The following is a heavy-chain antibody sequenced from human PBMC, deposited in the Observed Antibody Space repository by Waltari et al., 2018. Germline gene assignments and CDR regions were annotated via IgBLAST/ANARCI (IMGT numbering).Heavy chain of an antibody. V-gene: IGHV1-46*01. CDR2: INPRGCST. J-gene: IGHJ6*02. Sequence: QVQLVQSGAEVKKPGASVKISCKKSEYTFTSSYVHWVRQAPGQGLEWMGIINPRGCSTIYAQKFQGRVTMTRDTSTSTVYMELSSLRSEDTAVYYCASDTGALWMDVWGQGTTVTVSS. CDR3: ASDTGALWMDV. CDR1: EYTFTSSY. D-gene: IGHD2-21*01.